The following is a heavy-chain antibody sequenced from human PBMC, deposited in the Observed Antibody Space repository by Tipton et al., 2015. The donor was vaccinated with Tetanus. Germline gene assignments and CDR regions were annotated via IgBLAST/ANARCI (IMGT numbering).Heavy chain of an antibody. J-gene: IGHJ4*02. Sequence: TLSLTCTVSGGSIRSGGFYWSWIRQPPGKGLEWIGYIYYTGNTYYNPSLKSRVTISVDTSKNQFSLKLSSVTAADTAVYYCARRSVSARFDDWGQGTLVTFSS. CDR3: ARRSVSARFDD. D-gene: IGHD6-6*01. V-gene: IGHV4-31*03. CDR2: IYYTGNT. CDR1: GGSIRSGGFY.